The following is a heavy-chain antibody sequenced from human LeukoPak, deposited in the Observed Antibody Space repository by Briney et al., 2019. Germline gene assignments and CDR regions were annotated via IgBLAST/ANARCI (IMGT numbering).Heavy chain of an antibody. CDR2: ISGSGGST. CDR3: AKDRSMVRATYFDY. CDR1: GFTFSSYA. D-gene: IGHD3-10*01. Sequence: GGSLRLSCAASGFTFSSYAMSWVRQAPGKGLEWVSAISGSGGSTYYTDSVKGRFTISRDNSKNTLYLQMNSLRAEDTAVYYCAKDRSMVRATYFDYWGQGTLVTVSS. V-gene: IGHV3-23*01. J-gene: IGHJ4*02.